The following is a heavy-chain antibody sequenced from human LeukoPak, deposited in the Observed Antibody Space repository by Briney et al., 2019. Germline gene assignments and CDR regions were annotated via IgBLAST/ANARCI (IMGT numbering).Heavy chain of an antibody. CDR3: ARSKVDDAFDI. J-gene: IGHJ3*02. Sequence: SVKVSCKASGYTFTSYGISWVRQAPGQGLEWMGGIIHIFGTANYAQKFQGRVTITADESTSTAYMELSSLRSEDTAVYYCARSKVDDAFDIWGQGTMVTVSS. V-gene: IGHV1-69*13. CDR2: IIHIFGTA. CDR1: GYTFTSYG. D-gene: IGHD2-15*01.